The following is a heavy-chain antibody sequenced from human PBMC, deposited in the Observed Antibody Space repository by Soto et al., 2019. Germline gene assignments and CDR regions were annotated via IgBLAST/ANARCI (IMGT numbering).Heavy chain of an antibody. V-gene: IGHV1-18*01. Sequence: QVQLVQSGAEVKKPGASVKVSCKASGYTFISYGISWVRQAPGQGLEWMGWISAYNGNTNYAQKFQGRVTMTTDTXTSTAYRELRSLRSDDTAVYSGASGGNYCTNGVCSFYGMAVWGQGTTVTVSS. J-gene: IGHJ6*02. CDR2: ISAYNGNT. CDR3: ASGGNYCTNGVCSFYGMAV. D-gene: IGHD2-8*01. CDR1: GYTFISYG.